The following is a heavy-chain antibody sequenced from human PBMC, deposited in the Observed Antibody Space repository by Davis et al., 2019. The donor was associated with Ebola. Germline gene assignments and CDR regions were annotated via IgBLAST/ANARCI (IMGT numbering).Heavy chain of an antibody. V-gene: IGHV3-33*01. CDR1: EFNFGDYG. CDR2: IWSDGNDK. J-gene: IGHJ3*01. D-gene: IGHD2-2*01. CDR3: ARDRTSTNWYPIYDGLDL. Sequence: GESLKISCAAFEFNFGDYGMHWVRQAPGKGLEWVAVIWSDGNDKYYGDFLGGRFTISRDNSRNTMYLQINSLRAEDTAVYYCARDRTSTNWYPIYDGLDLWGQGTKVTVS.